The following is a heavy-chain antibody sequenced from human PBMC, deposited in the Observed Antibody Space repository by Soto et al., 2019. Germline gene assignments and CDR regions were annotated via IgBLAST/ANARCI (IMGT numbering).Heavy chain of an antibody. CDR3: ARGRYYDYVWGSYHVVFDY. CDR1: GGSFSGYY. D-gene: IGHD3-16*01. V-gene: IGHV4-34*01. CDR2: INHSGST. Sequence: PSETLSLTCAVYGGSFSGYYWSWIRQPPGKGLEWIGEINHSGSTNYNPSLKSRVTISVDTSKNQFSLKLSSVTAADTAVYYCARGRYYDYVWGSYHVVFDYWGQGTLVTVSS. J-gene: IGHJ4*02.